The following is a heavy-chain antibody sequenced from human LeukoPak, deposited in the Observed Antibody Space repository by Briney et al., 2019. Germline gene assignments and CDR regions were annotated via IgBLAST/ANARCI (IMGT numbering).Heavy chain of an antibody. D-gene: IGHD5-18*01. Sequence: GGSLRLSCAASGFTFENYWMSWVRQAPGKGPEWVANIKQDGSVEHYLDSVKGRFNISRDNAKNSLILQMNSLRVEDTAVYYCARWAGVTDCWGQETLVTVS. CDR2: IKQDGSVE. V-gene: IGHV3-7*01. CDR1: GFTFENYW. J-gene: IGHJ4*02. CDR3: ARWAGVTDC.